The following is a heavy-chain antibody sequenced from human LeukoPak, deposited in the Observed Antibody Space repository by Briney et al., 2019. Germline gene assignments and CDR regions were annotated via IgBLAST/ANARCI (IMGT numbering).Heavy chain of an antibody. CDR1: GFTFSDYW. Sequence: GGSLRLSCAASGFTFSDYWMLWVRQAPGKGLVWVSLIHGDGSTTSYADSVQGRLTISRDNAKNTLYLQMNSLIAEDTAVYYCARSSYPYYFDYWGQGSLVTVSS. CDR2: IHGDGSTT. D-gene: IGHD3-10*01. CDR3: ARSSYPYYFDY. J-gene: IGHJ4*02. V-gene: IGHV3-74*01.